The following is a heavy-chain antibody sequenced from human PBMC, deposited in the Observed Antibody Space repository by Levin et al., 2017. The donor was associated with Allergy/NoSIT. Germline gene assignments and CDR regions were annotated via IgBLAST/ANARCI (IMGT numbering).Heavy chain of an antibody. CDR2: IDYGGTT. D-gene: IGHD5-12*01. CDR3: ARRGDIVATISDWYFDI. J-gene: IGHJ2*01. CDR1: GGSISSSTYF. V-gene: IGHV4-39*01. Sequence: SETLSLTCSVSGGSISSSTYFWAWIRQPPGKRLEWIGSIDYGGTTYYSLSLQSRLTISVDTSQNQFSLKLTSVTAADSALYYCARRGDIVATISDWYFDIWGRGTVVTVSS.